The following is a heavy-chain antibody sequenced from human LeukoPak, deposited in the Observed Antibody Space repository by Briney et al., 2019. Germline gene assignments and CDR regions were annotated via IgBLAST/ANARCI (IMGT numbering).Heavy chain of an antibody. CDR3: ARDVVDTAMVPDAFDI. V-gene: IGHV3-21*01. CDR1: GFTFSSYS. D-gene: IGHD5-18*01. J-gene: IGHJ3*02. CDR2: ISSSSSYI. Sequence: PGGSLRLSCAASGFTFSSYSMNWVRQAPGKGLEWVSSISSSSSYIYYADSVKGRFTISRDNAKNSLYLQMNSLRAEDTAVYYCARDVVDTAMVPDAFDIWRQGTMVTVSS.